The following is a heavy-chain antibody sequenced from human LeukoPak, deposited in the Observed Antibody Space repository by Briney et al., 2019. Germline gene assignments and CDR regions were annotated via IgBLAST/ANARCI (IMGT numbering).Heavy chain of an antibody. CDR1: GFKFSSYA. CDR2: IYSGGST. J-gene: IGHJ3*02. Sequence: GGSLRLSCAASGFKFSSYAMNWVRQAPGKGLEWVSVIYSGGSTYYADSVKGRFTISRDNSKNTLYLQMNSLRAEDTAVYYCARSSPHAFDIWGQGTMVTVSS. CDR3: ARSSPHAFDI. V-gene: IGHV3-66*01.